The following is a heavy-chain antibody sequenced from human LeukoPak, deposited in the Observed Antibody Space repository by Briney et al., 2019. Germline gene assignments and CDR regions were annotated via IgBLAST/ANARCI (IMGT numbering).Heavy chain of an antibody. Sequence: GGSLRLSCAASGFTFSNAWMSWVRQAPGKGLEWVGRIKSKTDGGTTDYAAPVKGRFTISRDDSKNTLYLQMNSLKTEDTAVYYRTTPLDTAMPGYYGMDVWGQGTTVTVSS. D-gene: IGHD5-18*01. J-gene: IGHJ6*02. CDR1: GFTFSNAW. CDR2: IKSKTDGGTT. V-gene: IGHV3-15*01. CDR3: TTPLDTAMPGYYGMDV.